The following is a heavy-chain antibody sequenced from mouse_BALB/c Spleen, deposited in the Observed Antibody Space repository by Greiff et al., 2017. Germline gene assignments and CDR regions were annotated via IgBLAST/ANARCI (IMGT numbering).Heavy chain of an antibody. CDR3: ARGGDYFDD. Sequence: EVMLVESGGGLVQPGGSLKLSCAASGFTFSSYGMSWVRQTPDKRLELVATINSNGGSTYYPDSVKGRFTISRDNAKNTLYLQMSSLKSEDTAMYYCARGGDYFDDWGKGTPPTVP. V-gene: IGHV5-6-3*01. CDR2: INSNGGST. J-gene: IGHJ2*01. CDR1: GFTFSSYG.